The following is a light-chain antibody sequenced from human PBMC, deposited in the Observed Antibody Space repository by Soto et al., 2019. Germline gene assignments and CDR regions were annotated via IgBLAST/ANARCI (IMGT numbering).Light chain of an antibody. CDR2: GAS. CDR1: QRVSSIH. V-gene: IGKV3-20*01. J-gene: IGKJ4*01. Sequence: EVVLTQSPGTLSLSPGERATLSCRASQRVSSIHLAGHQQRPGQAPRLLIYGASSRATGIPDRFSGSGSGTDFTLTISRLEPEDFAVYYCQQFGSSPLTFGGGTKVEIK. CDR3: QQFGSSPLT.